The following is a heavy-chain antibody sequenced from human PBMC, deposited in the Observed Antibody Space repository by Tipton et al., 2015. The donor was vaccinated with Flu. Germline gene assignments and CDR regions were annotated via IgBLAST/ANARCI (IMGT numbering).Heavy chain of an antibody. D-gene: IGHD6-13*01. V-gene: IGHV4-34*01. Sequence: TLSLTCAVYGGSFSGYYWSWIRQPPGKGLEWIGEINHSGSTNYNPSLKSRVTISVDTSKNQFSLKLSSVTAADTAVYYCATLRRIAAAGTFPSFVDYWGQGTLVTVSS. CDR2: INHSGST. J-gene: IGHJ4*02. CDR1: GGSFSGYY. CDR3: ATLRRIAAAGTFPSFVDY.